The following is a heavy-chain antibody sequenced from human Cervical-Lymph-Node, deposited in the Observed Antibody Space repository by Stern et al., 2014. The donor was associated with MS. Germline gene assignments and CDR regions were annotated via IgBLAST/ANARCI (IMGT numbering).Heavy chain of an antibody. CDR3: ARLNPPRSGRDWYQYYYGMDV. CDR2: IYNSGST. Sequence: QVQLQESGPGLVEPSETLSLTCTVSGGSISTYYWSWIRQPPGKGLEWIGYIYNSGSTSYNSSLKSRFTISVDTSKNPFSLKMNSVTATDTAVYYCARLNPPRSGRDWYQYYYGMDVWGQGTTVTVSS. D-gene: IGHD6-19*01. V-gene: IGHV4-59*08. J-gene: IGHJ6*02. CDR1: GGSISTYY.